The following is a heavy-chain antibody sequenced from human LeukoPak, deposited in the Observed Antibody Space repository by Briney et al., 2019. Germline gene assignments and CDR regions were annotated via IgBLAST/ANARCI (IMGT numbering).Heavy chain of an antibody. CDR3: AKVIFVVEYYGMDV. J-gene: IGHJ6*02. V-gene: IGHV3-48*02. D-gene: IGHD2-15*01. CDR1: GFTFSSYS. Sequence: GGSLRLSCAASGFTFSSYSMNWVRQAPGKGLEWVSYISSSSSTIYYADSVKGRFTISRDNAKNSLYLQMNSLRDEDTAVYYCAKVIFVVEYYGMDVWGQGTTVTVSS. CDR2: ISSSSSTI.